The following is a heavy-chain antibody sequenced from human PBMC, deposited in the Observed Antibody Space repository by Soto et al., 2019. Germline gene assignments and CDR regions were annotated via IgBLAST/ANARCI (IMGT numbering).Heavy chain of an antibody. V-gene: IGHV5-51*01. CDR3: ARNPSGPHAFDI. Sequence: GESLKISCKGSGYSFTSYWIGWVRQMSGKGLEWMGIIYPGDSDTRYSPSFQGQVTISADKSISTAYLQWSSLKASDSVMYYYARNPSGPHAFDIWGEGTMVTVS. CDR1: GYSFTSYW. D-gene: IGHD3-10*01. CDR2: IYPGDSDT. J-gene: IGHJ3*02.